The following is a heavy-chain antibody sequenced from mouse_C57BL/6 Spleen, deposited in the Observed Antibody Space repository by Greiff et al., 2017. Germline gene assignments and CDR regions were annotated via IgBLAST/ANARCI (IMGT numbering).Heavy chain of an antibody. Sequence: EVQLQQSGAELVRPGASVKLSCTASGFNIKDDYMHWVKQRPEQGLEWIGCIDPENGDTEYASKFQGKATITADTSSNTAYLQLSSLTSEDTAVYYCTTTYYDGMDYWGQGTTLTVSS. V-gene: IGHV14-4*01. CDR3: TTTYYDGMDY. J-gene: IGHJ2*01. CDR1: GFNIKDDY. CDR2: IDPENGDT. D-gene: IGHD1-1*02.